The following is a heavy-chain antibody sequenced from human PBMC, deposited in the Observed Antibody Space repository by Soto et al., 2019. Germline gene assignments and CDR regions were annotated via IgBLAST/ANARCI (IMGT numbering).Heavy chain of an antibody. CDR1: GGSISSSSYY. CDR3: ARHARVVATVGIGSWFDP. Sequence: PSETLSLTCTVSGGSISSSSYYWGWIRQPPGKGLEWIGSIYYSGSTYYNPSLKSRVTISVDTSKNQFSLKLSSVTAADTAVYYFARHARVVATVGIGSWFDPWGQGTLVTVSS. J-gene: IGHJ5*02. CDR2: IYYSGST. D-gene: IGHD5-12*01. V-gene: IGHV4-39*01.